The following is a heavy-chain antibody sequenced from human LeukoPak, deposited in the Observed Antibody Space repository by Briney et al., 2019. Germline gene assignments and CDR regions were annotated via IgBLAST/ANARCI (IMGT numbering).Heavy chain of an antibody. CDR3: ARGVATMYFDY. V-gene: IGHV4-30-4*08. CDR2: IYYSGST. J-gene: IGHJ4*02. D-gene: IGHD5-12*01. Sequence: PSETLSLTCTVSGGSISSGDYYWSWIRQPPGKGLEWIGYIYYSGSTYYNPSLKSRVTISVDTSKNQISLKLSSVTAADTAVYYCARGVATMYFDYWGQGTLVTVSS. CDR1: GGSISSGDYY.